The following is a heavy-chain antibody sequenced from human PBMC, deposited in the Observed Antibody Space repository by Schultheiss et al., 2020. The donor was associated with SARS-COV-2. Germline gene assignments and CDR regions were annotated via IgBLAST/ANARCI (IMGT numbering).Heavy chain of an antibody. CDR1: GFTFSTYY. CDR2: ISTSSSYI. Sequence: GESLKISCAASGFTFSTYYINWVRQAPGKGLVWVSSISTSSSYIYYADSVKGRFTISRDNAKNSLYLQMNSLRAEDTAVYYCARGQLQLESPWGQGTLVTVSS. CDR3: ARGQLQLESP. V-gene: IGHV3-21*01. D-gene: IGHD6-13*01. J-gene: IGHJ5*02.